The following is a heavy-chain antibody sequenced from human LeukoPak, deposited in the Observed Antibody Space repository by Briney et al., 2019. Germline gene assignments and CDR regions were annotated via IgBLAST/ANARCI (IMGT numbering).Heavy chain of an antibody. CDR1: GGSISSSSYY. CDR3: ARQKNYYDSSGTARGRHFDY. Sequence: SETLSLACTVSGGSISSSSYYWGWIRQPPGKGLEWIGSIYYSGSTYYNPSLKSRVTISVDTSKNQFSLKLSSVTAADTAVYYCARQKNYYDSSGTARGRHFDYWGQGTLVTVSS. CDR2: IYYSGST. V-gene: IGHV4-39*01. D-gene: IGHD3-22*01. J-gene: IGHJ4*02.